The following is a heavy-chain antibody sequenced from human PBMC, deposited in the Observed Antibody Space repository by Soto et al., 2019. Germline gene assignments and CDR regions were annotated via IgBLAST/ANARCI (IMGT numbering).Heavy chain of an antibody. D-gene: IGHD2-21*01. J-gene: IGHJ6*03. V-gene: IGHV4-34*01. Sequence: SETLSLTCAVYGGSFSGYYWSWIRQPPGKGLEWIGEINRSGSTNYNPSLKSRVTISVDTSKNQFSLKLRSVTAADTAVYYCARAIPPRYYYMDVWDKGTTVTVSS. CDR3: ARAIPPRYYYMDV. CDR2: INRSGST. CDR1: GGSFSGYY.